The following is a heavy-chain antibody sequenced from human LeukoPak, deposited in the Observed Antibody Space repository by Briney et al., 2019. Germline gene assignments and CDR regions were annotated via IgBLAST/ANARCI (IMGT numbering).Heavy chain of an antibody. V-gene: IGHV1-2*02. J-gene: IGHJ4*02. CDR1: GYTFTAYY. CDR2: INPNSGGT. Sequence: AASVKVACKASGYTFTAYYMHWGRQAPGQGLEWMGWINPNSGGTNYAQKFQGRVTMTRDTSISTAYMELSRLRSDDTAVFYCARDYYDSSGYGSFDYWGQGTLVTVSS. D-gene: IGHD3-22*01. CDR3: ARDYYDSSGYGSFDY.